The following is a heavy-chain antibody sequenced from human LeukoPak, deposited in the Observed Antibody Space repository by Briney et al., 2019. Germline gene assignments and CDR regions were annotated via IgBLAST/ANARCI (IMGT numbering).Heavy chain of an antibody. J-gene: IGHJ6*02. D-gene: IGHD3-10*01. CDR2: INPNSGGT. CDR1: GYTFTVYY. Sequence: ASVKVSCKASGYTFTVYYMHWVRQAPGQGLEWMGWINPNSGGTNYAQKFQGRVTMTRDTSISTAYMELSRLRSDDTAVYYCARDEMVRGVIMRASYYYGMDVWGQGTTVTVSS. CDR3: ARDEMVRGVIMRASYYYGMDV. V-gene: IGHV1-2*02.